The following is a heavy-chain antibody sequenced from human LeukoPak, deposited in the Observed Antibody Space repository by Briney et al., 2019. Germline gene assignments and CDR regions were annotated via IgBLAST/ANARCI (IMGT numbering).Heavy chain of an antibody. D-gene: IGHD3-10*01. CDR2: IYTSGST. V-gene: IGHV4-61*02. CDR1: GGSISSGSYY. Sequence: PSEPLSLTCTVSGGSISSGSYYWSWIRQPAGKGLEWIGRIYTSGSTNYNPSLKSRVTISVDTSKNQFSLKLSSVTAADTAVYYCARDPGGPNDYWGQGTLVTVSS. J-gene: IGHJ4*02. CDR3: ARDPGGPNDY.